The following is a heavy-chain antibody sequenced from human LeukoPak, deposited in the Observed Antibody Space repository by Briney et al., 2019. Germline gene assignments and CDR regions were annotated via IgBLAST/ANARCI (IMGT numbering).Heavy chain of an antibody. CDR3: ARFYDSSAYYRNNWFDP. CDR1: GGTFTGYY. J-gene: IGHJ5*02. Sequence: ASVKVSCKASGGTFTGYYMHWVRQAPGQGLEWMGWINPKNGGTNYAQKFQGRVTMTRDTSISTAYMELSRLRSDDTAMYYCARFYDSSAYYRNNWFDPWGQGTLVTVSS. V-gene: IGHV1-2*02. D-gene: IGHD3-22*01. CDR2: INPKNGGT.